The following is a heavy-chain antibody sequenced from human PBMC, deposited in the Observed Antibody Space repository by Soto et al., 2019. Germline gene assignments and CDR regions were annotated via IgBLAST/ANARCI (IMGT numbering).Heavy chain of an antibody. J-gene: IGHJ4*02. CDR3: ARARLDTPAPDY. CDR2: ISYDGNNK. CDR1: GFTFSPYA. D-gene: IGHD2-2*01. Sequence: QVQLVESGGGVVQPGRSLRLSCAASGFTFSPYAMHWVRQAPGKGLERVAVISYDGNNKNYADSVKGRLAISSDNSRNTLYLQMNSLRAEDTAVYYCARARLDTPAPDYWGQGTLVTVSS. V-gene: IGHV3-30*09.